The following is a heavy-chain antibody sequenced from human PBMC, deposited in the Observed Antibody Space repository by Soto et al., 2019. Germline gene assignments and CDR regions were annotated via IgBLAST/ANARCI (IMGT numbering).Heavy chain of an antibody. D-gene: IGHD1-26*01. Sequence: GGSLRLSCAASGFTFSSNWMTWVRQAPGKGLEWVANINQDGSEKKYVDSVKGRFTISRDNAKNSLYLQMNSLRVEDTAVYYCARDPDEWEVPLDYWGQGTLVTVSS. V-gene: IGHV3-7*05. CDR3: ARDPDEWEVPLDY. J-gene: IGHJ4*02. CDR2: INQDGSEK. CDR1: GFTFSSNW.